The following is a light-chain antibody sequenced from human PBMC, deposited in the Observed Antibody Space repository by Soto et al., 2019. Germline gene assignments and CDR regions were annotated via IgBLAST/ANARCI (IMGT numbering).Light chain of an antibody. CDR1: SSNIGAGYD. J-gene: IGLJ1*01. CDR2: GNN. V-gene: IGLV1-40*01. CDR3: QSYDISLSGYV. Sequence: QSVLTQPPSLSGAPGQRVTISCTGSSSNIGAGYDVHWYQQLPGTAPKLLIYGNNNRPSGVPDRFSGSKSGTSASLAITGLQAEDEADYYCQSYDISLSGYVFGTGTKLTVL.